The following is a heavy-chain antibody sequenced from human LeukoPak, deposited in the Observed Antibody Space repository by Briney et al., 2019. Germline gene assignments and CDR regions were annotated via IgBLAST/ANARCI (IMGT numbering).Heavy chain of an antibody. Sequence: ASVKVSCKASGYTFTSYGISWVRQAPGQGLEWMGWISAYNGNTNYAQKLQGRVTMTPDTSTSTAYMELRSLRSDDTAVYYCARVGPPTIFGGFDYWGQGTLVTVSS. V-gene: IGHV1-18*01. D-gene: IGHD3-3*01. J-gene: IGHJ4*02. CDR3: ARVGPPTIFGGFDY. CDR1: GYTFTSYG. CDR2: ISAYNGNT.